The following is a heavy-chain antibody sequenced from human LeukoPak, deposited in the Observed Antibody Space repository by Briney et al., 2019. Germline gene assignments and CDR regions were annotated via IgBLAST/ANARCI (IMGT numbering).Heavy chain of an antibody. CDR3: ARDPTSSWETAFDI. D-gene: IGHD1-26*01. CDR1: GFTFNTYT. Sequence: GGSLRLSCAASGFTFNTYTMNWVRQAPGKGLEWVSSISSGTSYIYYADSVKGRFTISRDNAKNSLYLQMTSLRAEDTAVYYCARDPTSSWETAFDIWGQGTMVTVSS. J-gene: IGHJ3*02. CDR2: ISSGTSYI. V-gene: IGHV3-21*01.